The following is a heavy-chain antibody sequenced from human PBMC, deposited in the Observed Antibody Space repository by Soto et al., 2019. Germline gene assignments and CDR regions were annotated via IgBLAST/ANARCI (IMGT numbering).Heavy chain of an antibody. CDR3: ARSPGWYALDF. CDR2: INGGNGNT. D-gene: IGHD6-19*01. Sequence: QVPLVQSGAEVKKPGASVKVSCKASGYTFSSLAIHWVRQAPGQGLEWMGWINGGNGNTRFSQKFQGRVTFTRDTSASIVYMEMSSLTSEDTTVYYCARSPGWYALDFWGQGTMVTVSS. CDR1: GYTFSSLA. V-gene: IGHV1-3*01. J-gene: IGHJ3*01.